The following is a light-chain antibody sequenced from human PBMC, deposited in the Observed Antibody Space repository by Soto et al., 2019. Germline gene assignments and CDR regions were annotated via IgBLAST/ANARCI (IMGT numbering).Light chain of an antibody. V-gene: IGLV1-51*01. CDR2: DNN. CDR3: LAWDGGLSAVV. CDR1: SSNIGNNL. Sequence: QSVLTQPPSVSAAPGQKVTISCSGSSSNIGNNLVSWYQHLPVTAPRLLIYDNNKRPSGIPDRFFGSKSGTSATLGITGLQTGDEADYYCLAWDGGLSAVVFGGGTQLTVL. J-gene: IGLJ7*01.